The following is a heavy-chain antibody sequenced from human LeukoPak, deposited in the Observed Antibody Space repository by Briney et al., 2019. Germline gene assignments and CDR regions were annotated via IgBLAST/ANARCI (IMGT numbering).Heavy chain of an antibody. CDR2: ISGSGGST. V-gene: IGHV3-23*01. J-gene: IGHJ4*02. CDR1: GFTFSSYA. CDR3: AKGRFYGSSGY. Sequence: GGSLRLSCAASGFTFSSYAMSWVRQAPGKGLEWVSAISGSGGSTYYADSVKGRFTISRDNSKNTLYLQMNSLSAEDTAVYYCAKGRFYGSSGYGGQGTLVTVSS. D-gene: IGHD3-22*01.